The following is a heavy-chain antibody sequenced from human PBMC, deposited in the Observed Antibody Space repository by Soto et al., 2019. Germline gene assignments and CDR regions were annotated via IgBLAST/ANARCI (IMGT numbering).Heavy chain of an antibody. CDR2: IKSKTDGGTT. J-gene: IGHJ4*02. CDR3: TPRATSSEIDY. V-gene: IGHV3-15*07. CDR1: GFTFSNAC. D-gene: IGHD3-10*01. Sequence: GGSLRLSCAASGFTFSNACMNWVRQAPGKGLEWVGRIKSKTDGGTTDYAAPVKGRFTISRDDSKNTLYLQMNSLKTEDTAVYYCTPRATSSEIDYWGQGTLVTVSS.